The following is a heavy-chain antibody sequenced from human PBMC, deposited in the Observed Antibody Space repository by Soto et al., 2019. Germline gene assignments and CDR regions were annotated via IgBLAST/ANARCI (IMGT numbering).Heavy chain of an antibody. D-gene: IGHD5-12*01. J-gene: IGHJ5*02. CDR3: ARPLRDGYHSNWFDP. CDR1: GYSFTSDW. CDR2: IYPGDSDT. Sequence: GESLKISCKGSGYSFTSDWIGWVRQMPGKGLEWMGIIYPGDSDTRYSPSFQGQVTISADKSISTAYLQWSSLKASDTAMYYCARPLRDGYHSNWFDPWGQGTLVTVSS. V-gene: IGHV5-51*01.